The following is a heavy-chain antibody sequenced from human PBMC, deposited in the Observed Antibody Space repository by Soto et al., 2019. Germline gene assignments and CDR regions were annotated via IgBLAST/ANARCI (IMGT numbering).Heavy chain of an antibody. CDR2: INADGSGT. CDR3: VRECPYELSGFYQYYYYGLDV. D-gene: IGHD3-22*01. Sequence: PGGSLRLSCVDAGFDLSSHWMHWVRQVPGKGLVWVSRINADGSGTAYADSVRGRFTISRDNAKSSLYLEMNSLRAEDTAVYYCVRECPYELSGFYQYYYYGLDVWGQGTTVTVSS. V-gene: IGHV3-74*03. J-gene: IGHJ6*01. CDR1: GFDLSSHW.